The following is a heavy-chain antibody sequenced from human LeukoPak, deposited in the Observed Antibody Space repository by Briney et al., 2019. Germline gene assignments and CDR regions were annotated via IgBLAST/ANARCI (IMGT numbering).Heavy chain of an antibody. CDR2: INSDGSST. CDR3: ARDPPPYYYDSSGYYSGVR. D-gene: IGHD3-22*01. Sequence: GGSLRLSCAASGFTFSSYWMHWVRHAPGKGLVWVSRINSDGSSTSYADSVKGRFTISRDNAKNTLYLQMNSLRAEDTAVYYCARDPPPYYYDSSGYYSGVRWGQGTLVTVSS. V-gene: IGHV3-74*01. CDR1: GFTFSSYW. J-gene: IGHJ4*02.